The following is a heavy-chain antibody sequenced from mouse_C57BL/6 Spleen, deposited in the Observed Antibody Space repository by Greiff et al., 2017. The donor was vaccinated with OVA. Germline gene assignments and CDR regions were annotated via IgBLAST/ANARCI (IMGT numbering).Heavy chain of an antibody. D-gene: IGHD2-4*01. CDR3: ARSDDYACAY. CDR1: GYTFTSYW. J-gene: IGHJ3*01. V-gene: IGHV1-52*01. Sequence: VQLQQPGAELVRPGSSVKLSCKASGYTFTSYWMHWVKQRPIQGLEWIGNIDPSDSETHYNQKFKDKATLTVDKSSSTAYMQLSSLTSEDSAVDYCARSDDYACAYWGQGTLVTVSA. CDR2: IDPSDSET.